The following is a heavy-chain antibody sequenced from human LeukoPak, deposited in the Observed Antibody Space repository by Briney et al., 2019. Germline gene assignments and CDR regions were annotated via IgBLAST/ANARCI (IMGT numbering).Heavy chain of an antibody. J-gene: IGHJ4*02. CDR2: INPNSGGA. Sequence: ASVTVSCKASGYTFTDYYMHWVRQAPGQGLEWMGRINPNSGGANYAQQFQGRVTMTRDTSITTAYMEVVRLTSDDTAVYYCTRESGSYHGNDYWGQGTLVTVSS. V-gene: IGHV1-2*06. CDR1: GYTFTDYY. CDR3: TRESGSYHGNDY. D-gene: IGHD1-26*01.